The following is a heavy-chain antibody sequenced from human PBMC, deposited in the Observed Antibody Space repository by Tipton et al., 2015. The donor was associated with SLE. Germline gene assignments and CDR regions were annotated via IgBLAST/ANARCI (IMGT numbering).Heavy chain of an antibody. CDR2: IYYSGNT. J-gene: IGHJ4*02. D-gene: IGHD7-27*01. V-gene: IGHV4-59*01. Sequence: TLSLTCTVSGGSISSYYWSWIRQPPGKGLEWIGYIYYSGNTKYNPSLKSRVTISLDTSKNQFSLKLSSVTAADTAVYYCARARRLTGIDFDYWGQGTLVTVSS. CDR1: GGSISSYY. CDR3: ARARRLTGIDFDY.